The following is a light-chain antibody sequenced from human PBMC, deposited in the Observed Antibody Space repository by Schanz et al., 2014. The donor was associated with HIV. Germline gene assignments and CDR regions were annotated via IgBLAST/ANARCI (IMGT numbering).Light chain of an antibody. CDR2: DVT. Sequence: QSALTQPRSVSGSPGQSVTISCTGTSSDVGSYNYVSWHQQRPGKAPKLMIYDVTKRPSGVPDRFSGSKSGNTASLTISGLQAEDEADYYCSSYTSSSTHVLLGGGTKLTVL. J-gene: IGLJ2*01. CDR3: SSYTSSSTHVL. CDR1: SSDVGSYNY. V-gene: IGLV2-11*01.